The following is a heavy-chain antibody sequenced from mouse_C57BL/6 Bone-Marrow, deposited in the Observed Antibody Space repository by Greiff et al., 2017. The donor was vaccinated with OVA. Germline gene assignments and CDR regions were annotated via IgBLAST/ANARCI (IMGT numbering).Heavy chain of an antibody. Sequence: LVAPSHSLSITCTASGFSLTSYGVDWVRQPPGKGLEWLGEIWGGGSTNYNSDPMSRLSISKDNSKRQVFLKMNSLQTDDTAMYYCAEHDYYYCSSLAYWGQGTLVTVSA. CDR2: IWGGGST. CDR1: GFSLTSYG. D-gene: IGHD1-1*01. CDR3: AEHDYYYCSSLAY. V-gene: IGHV2-9*01. J-gene: IGHJ3*01.